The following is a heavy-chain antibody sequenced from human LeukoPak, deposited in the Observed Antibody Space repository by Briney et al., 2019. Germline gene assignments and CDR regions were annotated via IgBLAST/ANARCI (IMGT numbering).Heavy chain of an antibody. D-gene: IGHD3-10*01. Sequence: ASVKVSCKASGYTFTTYAMHWVRQAPGQRLEWMGWINAGNGNTKYSQEFQGRVTITRDTSASTAYMELSSLRSEDMAVYYCARDAGYYYGSGSYYMDVWGKGTTVTVSS. CDR2: INAGNGNT. CDR3: ARDAGYYYGSGSYYMDV. CDR1: GYTFTTYA. V-gene: IGHV1-3*03. J-gene: IGHJ6*03.